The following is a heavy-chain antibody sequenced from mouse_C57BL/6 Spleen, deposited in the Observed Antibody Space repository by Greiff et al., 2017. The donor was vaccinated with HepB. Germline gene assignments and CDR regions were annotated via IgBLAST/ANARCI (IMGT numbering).Heavy chain of an antibody. V-gene: IGHV1-39*01. CDR1: GYSFTDYN. J-gene: IGHJ4*01. CDR2: INPNYGTT. CDR3: TRGQLLVAYYYAMDY. Sequence: VQLQQSGPELVKPGASVKISCKASGYSFTDYNMNWVKQSNGKSLEWIGVINPNYGTTSYNQKFKGKATLTVDQSSSTAYMQLNSLTSEDSAVYYCTRGQLLVAYYYAMDYWGQGTSVTVSS. D-gene: IGHD1-1*01.